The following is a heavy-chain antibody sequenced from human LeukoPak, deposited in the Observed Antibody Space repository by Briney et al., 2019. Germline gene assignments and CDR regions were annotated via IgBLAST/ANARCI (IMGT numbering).Heavy chain of an antibody. Sequence: GRSLRLSCAASGFTFSSYGMHWVRQAPGKGLEWVALIGYDGTNEYYADSVKGRFTISRDNSKNTLYLQMKSLRAEDTAVYYCARDFYCSRSSCYAPSFHYCGQGTLVTVSS. CDR2: IGYDGTNE. V-gene: IGHV3-33*01. CDR1: GFTFSSYG. J-gene: IGHJ4*02. CDR3: ARDFYCSRSSCYAPSFHY. D-gene: IGHD2-2*01.